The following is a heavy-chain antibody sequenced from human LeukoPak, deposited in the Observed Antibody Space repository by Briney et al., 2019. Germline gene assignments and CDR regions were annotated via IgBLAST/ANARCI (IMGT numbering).Heavy chain of an antibody. J-gene: IGHJ6*03. CDR3: AREHSDYDILTGYYRGSYMDV. D-gene: IGHD3-9*01. V-gene: IGHV1-2*02. CDR2: INPNSGGT. Sequence: GASVKVSCKASGYTFTGYYMHWVRQAPGQGLEWMGWINPNSGGTNYAQKFQGRVTMTRDTSISTAYMELSRLRSDDTAVYYCAREHSDYDILTGYYRGSYMDVWGKGTTVTISS. CDR1: GYTFTGYY.